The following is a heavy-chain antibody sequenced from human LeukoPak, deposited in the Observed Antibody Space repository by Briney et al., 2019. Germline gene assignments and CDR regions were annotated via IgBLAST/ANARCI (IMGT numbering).Heavy chain of an antibody. J-gene: IGHJ4*02. CDR1: GGTFSRYA. CDR3: ARDCYYDSSGYLKEC. V-gene: IGHV1-69*04. CDR2: IIPILGIA. D-gene: IGHD3-22*01. Sequence: SVKVSCKASGGTFSRYAISWVRQAPGQGLEWMGRIIPILGIANYAQKFQGRVTITADKSTSTAYMELSSLRSEDTAVYYCARDCYYDSSGYLKECWGQGTLVTVSS.